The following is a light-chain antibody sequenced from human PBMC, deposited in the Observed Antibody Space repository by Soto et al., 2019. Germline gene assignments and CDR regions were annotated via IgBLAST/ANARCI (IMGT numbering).Light chain of an antibody. CDR1: QGISSA. Sequence: AIQLTQSPSSLSASVGDRVTITCRASQGISSALAWYQQKPGKAPNLLIYDASSLESGVPSRFSGSGSGTDFTLTLSSLQPEDFATYYCQQFNSYPTFGPGTKVDIK. CDR3: QQFNSYPT. J-gene: IGKJ3*01. CDR2: DAS. V-gene: IGKV1-13*02.